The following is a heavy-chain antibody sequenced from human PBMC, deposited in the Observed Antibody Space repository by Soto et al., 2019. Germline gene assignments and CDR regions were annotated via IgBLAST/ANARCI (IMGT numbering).Heavy chain of an antibody. Sequence: SETLSLTCAVYGGSFSGYYWTWIRQAPGKELEWIGEINHSGGTNYNSSLKSRVTISVDTSKNQFSLKLSSVTAADTAVYYCARLRHTMVRGWFDPWGQGTLVTVSS. V-gene: IGHV4-34*01. D-gene: IGHD3-10*01. CDR1: GGSFSGYY. CDR2: INHSGGT. J-gene: IGHJ5*02. CDR3: ARLRHTMVRGWFDP.